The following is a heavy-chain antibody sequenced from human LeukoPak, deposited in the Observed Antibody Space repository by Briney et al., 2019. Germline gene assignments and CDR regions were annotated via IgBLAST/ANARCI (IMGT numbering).Heavy chain of an antibody. J-gene: IGHJ5*02. CDR2: ISYDGSNK. CDR3: AKDIPNWFDP. V-gene: IGHV3-30*18. Sequence: PGGSLRLSCAASGFTFSSYEMNWVRQAPGKGLEWVAVISYDGSNKYYADSVKGRFTISRDNSKNTLYLQMNSLRAEDTAVYYCAKDIPNWFDPWGQGTLVTVSS. CDR1: GFTFSSYE.